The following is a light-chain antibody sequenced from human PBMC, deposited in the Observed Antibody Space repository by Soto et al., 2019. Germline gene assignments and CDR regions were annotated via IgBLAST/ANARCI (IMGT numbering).Light chain of an antibody. CDR3: QAYDYSLTASV. CDR1: SSNLGAGYD. J-gene: IGLJ3*02. CDR2: GNR. Sequence: QAVVTQPPSVSGAPGQRVTISCTGNSSNLGAGYDVHWYQQLPGAAPKLVIFGNRNRPSGVPERFSGSKSGTSASLAITGLQTEDEADYYCQAYDYSLTASVFGGGTKLTVL. V-gene: IGLV1-40*01.